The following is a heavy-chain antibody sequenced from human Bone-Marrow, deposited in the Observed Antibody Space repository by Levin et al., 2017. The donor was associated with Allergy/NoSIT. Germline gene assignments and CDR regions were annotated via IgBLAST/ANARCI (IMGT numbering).Heavy chain of an antibody. CDR3: ARDSRDFYDDTSYYDAIDV. D-gene: IGHD3-22*01. V-gene: IGHV4-31*03. Sequence: LRLSCTVSGYSITNGAFYWSWFRHRPGKGLEWIGYIYYNVRTSYNPSLKSRILISADASKNQFSLRLTSVTAADSAVYFCARDSRDFYDDTSYYDAIDVWDQGTMVTVTS. CDR2: IYYNVRT. CDR1: GYSITNGAFY. J-gene: IGHJ3*01.